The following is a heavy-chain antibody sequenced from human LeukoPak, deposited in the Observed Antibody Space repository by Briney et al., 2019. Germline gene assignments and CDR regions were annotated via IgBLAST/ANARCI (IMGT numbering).Heavy chain of an antibody. CDR2: ISTDGRST. CDR3: ARIETVADAFDI. D-gene: IGHD1-1*01. Sequence: GGSLRLSCSASGFTFINYPMHWVRQAPGKGLEYVSSISTDGRSTYYADSVKGRFTISRDNSKNTLYLQMNSLRAEDTAVYYCARIETVADAFDIWGQGTLVTVSS. J-gene: IGHJ3*02. V-gene: IGHV3-64*04. CDR1: GFTFINYP.